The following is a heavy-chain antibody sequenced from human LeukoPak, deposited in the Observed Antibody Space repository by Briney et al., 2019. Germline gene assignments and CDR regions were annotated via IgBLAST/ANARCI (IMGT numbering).Heavy chain of an antibody. CDR1: GGSISSGGYS. D-gene: IGHD3-9*01. CDR2: IYHSGST. CDR3: ARGRSGEYDILTGLDAFDI. V-gene: IGHV4-30-2*01. Sequence: TLSLTCAVSGGSISSGGYSWSWIRQPPGKGLEWIGYIYHSGSTYYNPSLKSRVTISVDRSKNQFSLKLSSVTAADTAVYYCARGRSGEYDILTGLDAFDIWGQGTMVTVSS. J-gene: IGHJ3*02.